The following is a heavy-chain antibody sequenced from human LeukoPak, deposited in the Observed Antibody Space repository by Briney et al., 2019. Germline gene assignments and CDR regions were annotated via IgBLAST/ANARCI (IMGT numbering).Heavy chain of an antibody. CDR2: ISSSSSTI. V-gene: IGHV3-48*02. J-gene: IGHJ4*02. CDR1: GFTFSNYG. CDR3: ARLISGYDSY. Sequence: TGGSLRLSCVASGFTFSNYGMNWVRQAPGKGLEWVSYISSSSSTIYYADSVKGRFTISRGNAENSLHLQMDSLRDEDTAIYYCARLISGYDSYWGQGTLVTVSS. D-gene: IGHD5-12*01.